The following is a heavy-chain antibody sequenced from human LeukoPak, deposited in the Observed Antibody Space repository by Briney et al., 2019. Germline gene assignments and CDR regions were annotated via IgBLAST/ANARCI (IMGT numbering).Heavy chain of an antibody. D-gene: IGHD3-16*02. CDR2: INWNGGST. CDR1: GFTFNDYD. V-gene: IGHV3-20*04. Sequence: GGSLRLSCAASGFTFNDYDMKWVRQAPGKGLEWVSRINWNGGSTGYADSVKGRFTISRDNAKNSLYLQMNSLRAEDTALYYCARPFGQLSSSYFDYWGQGTLVTVSS. CDR3: ARPFGQLSSSYFDY. J-gene: IGHJ4*02.